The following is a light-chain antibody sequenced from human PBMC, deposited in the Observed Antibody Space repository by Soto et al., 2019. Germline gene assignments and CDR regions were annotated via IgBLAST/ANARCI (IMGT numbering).Light chain of an antibody. CDR2: KAS. CDR3: QQYGSLGT. J-gene: IGKJ1*01. V-gene: IGKV1-5*03. Sequence: IQRAQSPSTLSGSVGDRVTITCRASQTISSWLAWYQQKPGKAPKLLIYKASTLKSGVPSRFSGSGSGTDFTLTISRLEPEDFAVYYCQQYGSLGTFGQGTKVDIK. CDR1: QTISSW.